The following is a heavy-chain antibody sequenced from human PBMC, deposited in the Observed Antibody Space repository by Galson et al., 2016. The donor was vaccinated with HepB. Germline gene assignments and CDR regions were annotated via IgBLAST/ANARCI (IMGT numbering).Heavy chain of an antibody. CDR2: ISSSGTTI. V-gene: IGHV3-48*02. D-gene: IGHD5-24*01. CDR3: GGYNDYKAYDH. CDR1: GFTFGDYG. Sequence: SLRLSCAASGFTFGDYGMHWVRQAPGKGPEWLSYISSSGTTIYYADTVKGRFTISRDNAKNSLYLQMNSLRDEDTAVYYCGGYNDYKAYDHWGQGTLVTVSS. J-gene: IGHJ4*02.